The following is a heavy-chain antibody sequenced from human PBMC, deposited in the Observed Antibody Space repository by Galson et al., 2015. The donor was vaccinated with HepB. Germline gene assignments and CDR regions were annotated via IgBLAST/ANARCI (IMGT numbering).Heavy chain of an antibody. D-gene: IGHD5-18*01. CDR1: GFTFDTFG. Sequence: SLRLSCAASGFTFDTFGMNWVRQAPGKGLEWVSSISSSSSYIYYADSVKGRFTISRDNAKNSLYLQMNSLRAEDTAVYYCARVGYSYGYHGVWWFDPWGQGTLVTVSS. CDR2: ISSSSSYI. V-gene: IGHV3-21*01. CDR3: ARVGYSYGYHGVWWFDP. J-gene: IGHJ5*02.